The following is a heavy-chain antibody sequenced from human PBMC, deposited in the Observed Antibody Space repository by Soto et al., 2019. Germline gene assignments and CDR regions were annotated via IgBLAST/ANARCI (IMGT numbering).Heavy chain of an antibody. J-gene: IGHJ6*02. CDR3: ARGLQWGYYYYGMDV. CDR2: IDAGNGNT. Sequence: GASVKVSCKASGYTFTSYAMHWVRQAPGQRLEWMGWIDAGNGNTKYSQKFQGRVTITRDTSASTAYMELSSLRSEDTAVYYCARGLQWGYYYYGMDVWGQGTTVTVSS. CDR1: GYTFTSYA. V-gene: IGHV1-3*01. D-gene: IGHD4-4*01.